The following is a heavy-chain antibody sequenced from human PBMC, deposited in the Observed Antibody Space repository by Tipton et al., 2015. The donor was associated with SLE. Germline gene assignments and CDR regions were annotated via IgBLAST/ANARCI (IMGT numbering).Heavy chain of an antibody. CDR2: ISSSSTYI. CDR3: TFSYYHDSRGYDAFDM. D-gene: IGHD3-22*01. V-gene: IGHV3-21*01. J-gene: IGHJ3*02. CDR1: GFTFSDYV. Sequence: SLRLSCAASGFTFSDYVVNWVRQAPGKGLEWVASISSSSTYIYYATSLKGRFTISRDNAKSSLYLEMNSLRPEDTAVYYCTFSYYHDSRGYDAFDMWGQGTMVTVS.